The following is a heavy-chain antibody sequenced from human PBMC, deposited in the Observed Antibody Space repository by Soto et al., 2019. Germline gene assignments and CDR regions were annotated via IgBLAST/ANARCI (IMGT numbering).Heavy chain of an antibody. D-gene: IGHD1-20*01. CDR2: ISYDGSNK. J-gene: IGHJ6*01. CDR3: AKDLDNWNYYYGMDV. V-gene: IGHV3-30*18. Sequence: QVQLVESGGGVVQPGRSLRLSCAASGFTFSSYGMHWVRQAPGKGLEWVAVISYDGSNKYYADSVKGRFTISRDNSKNTLYLQMNSLRAEDTAVYYCAKDLDNWNYYYGMDVW. CDR1: GFTFSSYG.